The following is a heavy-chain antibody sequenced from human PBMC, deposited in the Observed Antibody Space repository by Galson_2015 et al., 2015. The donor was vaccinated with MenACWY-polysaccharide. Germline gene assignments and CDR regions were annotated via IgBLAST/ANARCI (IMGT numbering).Heavy chain of an antibody. J-gene: IGHJ4*02. Sequence: SLRLSCAASGFTVSSNYMSWVRQAAGKGLEWVSIIYSGGSTYYADSVKGRFTIPRDNSKNTLYLQMNSLRAEDTAVYYCARSYSESAPLDFWGKGTPVTVSS. CDR1: GFTVSSNY. CDR3: ARSYSESAPLDF. V-gene: IGHV3-53*01. CDR2: IYSGGST. D-gene: IGHD1-26*01.